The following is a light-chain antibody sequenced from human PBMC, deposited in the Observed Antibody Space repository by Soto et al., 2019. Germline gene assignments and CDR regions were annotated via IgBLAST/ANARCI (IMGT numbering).Light chain of an antibody. V-gene: IGKV1-5*01. J-gene: IGKJ2*01. CDR1: QSINSW. CDR3: QHYDNFPHT. Sequence: DIQMTPTPSTLSASVGDRVTITCRASQSINSWLAWYQQKSGKAPKLLIYHASNLESGVPSRFSGSGFGTEFTLTISSLQPDDFATYYCQHYDNFPHTFGQGAKLEIK. CDR2: HAS.